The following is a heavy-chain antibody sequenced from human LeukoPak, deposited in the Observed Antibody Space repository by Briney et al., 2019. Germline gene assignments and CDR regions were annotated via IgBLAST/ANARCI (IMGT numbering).Heavy chain of an antibody. CDR3: ARDRTHYYESSGYYSRWEY. J-gene: IGHJ4*02. CDR2: INPSGGNT. Sequence: ASVKVSCKASGYTFTSYFMYWVRQAPGQGLEWMGLINPSGGNTRYAQKFQDRVTMTRDTSTSTVYMELSSLRSEDTAMYYCARDRTHYYESSGYYSRWEYWGQGTLITVSS. D-gene: IGHD3-22*01. V-gene: IGHV1-46*01. CDR1: GYTFTSYF.